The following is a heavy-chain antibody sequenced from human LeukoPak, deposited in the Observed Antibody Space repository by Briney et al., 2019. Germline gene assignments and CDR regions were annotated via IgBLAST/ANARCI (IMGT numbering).Heavy chain of an antibody. CDR1: GYTFTSYD. CDR3: ARGVLSWFDP. CDR2: MNPNSGKT. J-gene: IGHJ5*02. D-gene: IGHD2/OR15-2a*01. V-gene: IGHV1-8*01. Sequence: ASVRVSCTASGYTFTSYDINWVRQATGQGLEWMGWMNPNSGKTGYAQKFQGRVTMTRNTSISPAYMALSSLRSEDTAVYHCARGVLSWFDPWGQGTLVTVSS.